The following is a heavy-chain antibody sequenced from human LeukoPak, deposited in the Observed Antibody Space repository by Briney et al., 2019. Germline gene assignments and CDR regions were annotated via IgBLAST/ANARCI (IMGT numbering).Heavy chain of an antibody. CDR3: ATLATARPYYFDY. D-gene: IGHD5-12*01. V-gene: IGHV1-69*02. CDR1: GGTFSSYT. Sequence: ASVTVSCKASGGTFSSYTISWVRQAPGQGLEWMGRIIPILGIANYAQKFQGRVTITADKSTSTAYMELSSLRSEDTAGYYCATLATARPYYFDYWGQGTLVTVSS. J-gene: IGHJ4*02. CDR2: IIPILGIA.